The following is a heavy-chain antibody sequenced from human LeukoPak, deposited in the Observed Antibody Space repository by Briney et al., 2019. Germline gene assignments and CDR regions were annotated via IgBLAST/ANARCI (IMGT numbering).Heavy chain of an antibody. CDR2: ISYEGSNR. CDR1: GFTFSSYA. Sequence: PGGSLRLSCAASGFTFSSYAMQWVRQAPGKGLEGVAGISYEGSNRYYADAVKGRFTISRDNSKNTLYLQMNSLRAEDTAVYYCARENKGSSWYYYGMDVWGKGTTVTVSS. D-gene: IGHD6-13*01. J-gene: IGHJ6*04. V-gene: IGHV3-30*04. CDR3: ARENKGSSWYYYGMDV.